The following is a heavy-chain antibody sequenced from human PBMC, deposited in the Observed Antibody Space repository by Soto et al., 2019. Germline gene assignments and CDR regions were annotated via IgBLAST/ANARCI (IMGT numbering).Heavy chain of an antibody. CDR3: ARVIAAVFDY. CDR1: GDSISSSTYY. J-gene: IGHJ4*02. V-gene: IGHV4-31*03. D-gene: IGHD6-13*01. CDR2: IYYSGST. Sequence: SETLSLTCTVSGDSISSSTYYWGWIRQHPGKGLEWIGYIYYSGSTYYNPSLKSRVTISVDTSKNQFSLKLSSVTAADTAVYYCARVIAAVFDYWGQGTLVTVSS.